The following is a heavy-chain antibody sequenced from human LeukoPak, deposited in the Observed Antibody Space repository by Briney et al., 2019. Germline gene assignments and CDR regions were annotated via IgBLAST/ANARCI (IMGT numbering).Heavy chain of an antibody. CDR3: ARVGDSSSWYDYYYMDV. V-gene: IGHV1-18*01. D-gene: IGHD6-13*01. Sequence: ASVKVSCKASGYTFTSYGISWVRQDPGQGLEWMGWISAYNGNTNYAQKLQGRVTMTTDTSTSTAYMELRSLRSDDTAVYYCARVGDSSSWYDYYYMDVWGKGTTVTVSS. CDR2: ISAYNGNT. CDR1: GYTFTSYG. J-gene: IGHJ6*03.